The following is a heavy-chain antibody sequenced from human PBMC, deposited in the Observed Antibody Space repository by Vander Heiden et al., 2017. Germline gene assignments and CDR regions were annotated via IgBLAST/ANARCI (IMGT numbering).Heavy chain of an antibody. CDR2: ISGSGVST. V-gene: IGHV3-23*01. Sequence: EVLLLESGGGLVQPGGSLRRPCAASGFTCSSFAMTWVRQAPGKGLQWLSTISGSGVSTYYADTVKGRFTISRDNSKSTLYLQMNSLRAEDTAVYYCAKVEEYYDTLTGTYYYYYGMDVWGQGTTVTVSS. J-gene: IGHJ6*02. D-gene: IGHD3-9*01. CDR1: GFTCSSFA. CDR3: AKVEEYYDTLTGTYYYYYGMDV.